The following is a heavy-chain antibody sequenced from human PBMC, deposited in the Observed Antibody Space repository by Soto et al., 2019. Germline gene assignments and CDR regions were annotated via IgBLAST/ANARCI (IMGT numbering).Heavy chain of an antibody. Sequence: QPGGSLRLSCAASGFAFSTYAMSWVRQAPGKGLEWVSTISGSGLSTYYADSMKGRFTISRDNSKNTLYLQGNSLRAEDTAVYYCAKDRLGATGYFDYWGQGALVTVSS. V-gene: IGHV3-23*01. CDR2: ISGSGLST. CDR3: AKDRLGATGYFDY. CDR1: GFAFSTYA. J-gene: IGHJ4*02. D-gene: IGHD1-26*01.